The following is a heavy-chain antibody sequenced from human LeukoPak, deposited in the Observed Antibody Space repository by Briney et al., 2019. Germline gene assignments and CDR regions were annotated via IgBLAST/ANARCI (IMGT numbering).Heavy chain of an antibody. CDR1: GFTFSSYE. J-gene: IGHJ4*02. V-gene: IGHV3-48*03. CDR2: ISRSATTI. Sequence: GGSLRLSCAASGFTFSSYEMNWVRQAPGKGLEWVSSISRSATTIYYADSVKGRFTISRDNAKNSLYLQMKNLRAEDTALYYCVRVYSNTWLYYFDYWGQGTLVTVSS. D-gene: IGHD6-13*01. CDR3: VRVYSNTWLYYFDY.